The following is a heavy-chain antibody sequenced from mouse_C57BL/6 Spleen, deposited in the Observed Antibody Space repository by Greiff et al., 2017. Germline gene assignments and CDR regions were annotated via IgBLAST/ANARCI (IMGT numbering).Heavy chain of an antibody. D-gene: IGHD2-5*01. Sequence: VKLMESGPELVKPGASVKISCKASGYAFSSSWMNWVKQRPGKGLEWIGRIYPGDGDTNYNGKFKGKATLTADTSSNTAYLQLSSLTSEDTAIYYCARAYYSKQYYAMDYWGQGTSVTVSS. J-gene: IGHJ4*01. CDR2: IYPGDGDT. CDR3: ARAYYSKQYYAMDY. CDR1: GYAFSSSW. V-gene: IGHV1-82*01.